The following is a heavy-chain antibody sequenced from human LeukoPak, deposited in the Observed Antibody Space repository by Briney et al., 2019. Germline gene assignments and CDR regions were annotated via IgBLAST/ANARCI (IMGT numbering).Heavy chain of an antibody. V-gene: IGHV1-18*04. D-gene: IGHD2-2*01. CDR3: ARGGLYCSSTSCYGIEY. J-gene: IGHJ4*02. CDR1: VYTFTSYG. CDR2: ISAYNGNT. Sequence: ASVKVSCKAAVYTFTSYGISSVRQAPGQGLEWMGWISAYNGNTNYAQKLQGRVTMTTDTPTSTAYMELRSLRSDDTAVYYCARGGLYCSSTSCYGIEYWGQGTLVTVSS.